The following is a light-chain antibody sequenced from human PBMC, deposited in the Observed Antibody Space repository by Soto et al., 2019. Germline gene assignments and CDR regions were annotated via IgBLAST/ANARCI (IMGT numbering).Light chain of an antibody. CDR1: QSISSN. CDR2: GAS. CDR3: QQYNNWPTWT. Sequence: EIVMTQSPATLSVSPGERATLSCRASQSISSNLAWYQQKPGQAPRLLIYGASTRATGIPARFSGSGSGTEFTLTLRSLQSEDFAVYYCQQYNNWPTWTFGQGTEVEIK. J-gene: IGKJ1*01. V-gene: IGKV3-15*01.